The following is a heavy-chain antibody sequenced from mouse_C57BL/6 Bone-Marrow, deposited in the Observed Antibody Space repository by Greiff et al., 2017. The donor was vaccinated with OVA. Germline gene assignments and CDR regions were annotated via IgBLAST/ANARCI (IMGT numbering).Heavy chain of an antibody. CDR3: ARSELGRFAY. V-gene: IGHV1-26*01. J-gene: IGHJ3*01. CDR1: GYTFTDYY. Sequence: EVQLQQSGPELVKPGASVKISCKASGYTFTDYYMNWVKQSHGKSLEWIGDINPNNGGTSYNQKFKGKATLTVDKSSSTAYMELRSLTSEDSAVYYGARSELGRFAYWGQGTLVTVSA. CDR2: INPNNGGT. D-gene: IGHD4-1*01.